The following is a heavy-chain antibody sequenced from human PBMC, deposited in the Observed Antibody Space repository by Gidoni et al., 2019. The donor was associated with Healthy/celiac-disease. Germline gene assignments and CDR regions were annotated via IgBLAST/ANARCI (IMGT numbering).Heavy chain of an antibody. CDR2: ISGSGGST. D-gene: IGHD2-2*01. Sequence: EVQLLESGGGLVHPGGSLRRHCAASGFTLSSYAMSGVRQDPGKGLGWVSAISGSGGSTYSADSVKGRFTISRDNSKNTLYLQMNSLRAEDTAVYYCAKSEYCSSTSCYPANYYYYYGMDVWGQGTTVTVSS. CDR1: GFTLSSYA. CDR3: AKSEYCSSTSCYPANYYYYYGMDV. V-gene: IGHV3-23*01. J-gene: IGHJ6*02.